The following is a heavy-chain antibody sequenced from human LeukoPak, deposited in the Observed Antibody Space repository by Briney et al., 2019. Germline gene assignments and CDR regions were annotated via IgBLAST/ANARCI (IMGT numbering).Heavy chain of an antibody. CDR2: IYYSGST. J-gene: IGHJ4*02. CDR1: GGSISSSSYY. D-gene: IGHD5-18*01. CDR3: ARAWHEGYILN. Sequence: PSETLSLTCTVSGGSISSSSYYWGWIRQPPGKGLEWIGSIYYSGSTYYNPSLKSRVTISVDTSKNQFSLKLSSVTAADTAVYYCARAWHEGYILNWGQGTLVTVSS. V-gene: IGHV4-39*07.